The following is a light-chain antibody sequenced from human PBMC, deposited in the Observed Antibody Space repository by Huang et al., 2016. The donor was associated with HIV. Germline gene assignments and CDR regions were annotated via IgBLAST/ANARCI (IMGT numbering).Light chain of an antibody. V-gene: IGKV3-11*01. CDR1: QSVGNY. CDR3: QCRSNSGRIT. J-gene: IGKJ3*01. Sequence: EIVLIQSPATLSLSPGERATLSCRASQSVGNYLSWFQQIPGKAPRLLIYDTSKRATGIPARFSGSGSGTDFTLTISSLEPEDFALYFCQCRSNSGRITFGPGTKLHV. CDR2: DTS.